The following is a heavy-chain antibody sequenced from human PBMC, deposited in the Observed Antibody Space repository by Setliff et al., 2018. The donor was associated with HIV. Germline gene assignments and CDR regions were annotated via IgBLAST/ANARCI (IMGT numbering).Heavy chain of an antibody. V-gene: IGHV4-31*02. Sequence: PSETLSLTCTVSGDSINSGNYYWSWIRQHPGKGLEWIGYIYYSGSTYYSPSLKSRVTISEDTSKNQFSLKLSSVTAADTAVYYCARDRGQYYDSSGYSSNWFDPWGQGTLVTVSS. J-gene: IGHJ5*02. CDR1: GDSINSGNYY. CDR3: ARDRGQYYDSSGYSSNWFDP. CDR2: IYYSGST. D-gene: IGHD3-22*01.